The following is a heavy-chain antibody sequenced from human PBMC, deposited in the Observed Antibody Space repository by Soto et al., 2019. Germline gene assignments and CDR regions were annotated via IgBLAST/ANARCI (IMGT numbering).Heavy chain of an antibody. J-gene: IGHJ3*01. CDR2: TTSNGGRT. V-gene: IGHV3-64D*08. CDR3: AKQSAIAIGYQGAFDV. Sequence: PGGSLRLSCSASGFSFSSYAMHWVRQAPGKGLEYVSGTTSNGGRTSYADSMKGRITISRDNSKNTLYLQMSSLRTEDTAVYYCAKQSAIAIGYQGAFDVWGQGTLVTVSS. CDR1: GFSFSSYA. D-gene: IGHD5-18*01.